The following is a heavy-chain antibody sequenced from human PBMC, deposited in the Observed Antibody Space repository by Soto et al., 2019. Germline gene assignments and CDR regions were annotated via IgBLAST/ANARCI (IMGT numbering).Heavy chain of an antibody. V-gene: IGHV1-69*02. CDR1: GGTFSSYT. J-gene: IGHJ6*02. CDR2: IIPILGIA. D-gene: IGHD3-3*01. Sequence: ASVKVACKASGGTFSSYTISWVLQAPGQGLEWMGRIIPILGIANYAQKFQGRVTITTDKSTSTAYMELRSLRSDDTAVYYCARWDITIFAQSYYYGMDVWGQGTTVTVSS. CDR3: ARWDITIFAQSYYYGMDV.